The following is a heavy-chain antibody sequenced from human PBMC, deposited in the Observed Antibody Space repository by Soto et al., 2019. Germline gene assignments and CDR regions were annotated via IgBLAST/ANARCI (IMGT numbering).Heavy chain of an antibody. CDR2: IYYSGNT. CDR1: GGSVSSGDYY. J-gene: IGHJ5*02. V-gene: IGHV4-61*08. Sequence: PSETLSLTCTVSGGSVSSGDYYWSWIRQPPGKGLEWIGYIYYSGNTNYNTSLKNRVIISVDTSKNLFSLKLTSVTAAYTSLYYCARIPVDTSMIYWLDPWGQGTLVTVSS. CDR3: ARIPVDTSMIYWLDP. D-gene: IGHD5-18*01.